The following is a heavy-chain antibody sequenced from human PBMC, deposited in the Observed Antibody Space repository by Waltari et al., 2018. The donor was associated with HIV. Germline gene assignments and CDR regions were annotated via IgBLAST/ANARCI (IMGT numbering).Heavy chain of an antibody. V-gene: IGHV3-53*05. CDR2: IYPSGDT. D-gene: IGHD3-3*01. Sequence: VAESGGTVIQPGTSLRLSCVADEFFVDSNHMTWVRQAPGKSLEWVAVIYPSGDTHYGTSMKGRFSVSRDNLKNIVFLKINNLTFDDTALYFCARGVKYLGPWGHGTRVIVSS. CDR3: ARGVKYLGP. J-gene: IGHJ5*02. CDR1: EFFVDSNH.